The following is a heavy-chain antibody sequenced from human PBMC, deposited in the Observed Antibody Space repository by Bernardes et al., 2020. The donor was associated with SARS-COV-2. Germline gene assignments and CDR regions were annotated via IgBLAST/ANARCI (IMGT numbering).Heavy chain of an antibody. CDR2: INHSGST. CDR3: ARLRGVQLWFDYYYYGMDV. D-gene: IGHD5-18*01. J-gene: IGHJ6*02. CDR1: GGSFSGYY. V-gene: IGHV4-34*01. Sequence: TMSLTFAFYGGSFSGYYWSWIRQPPGKGLEWIGEINHSGSTNYNPSLKSRVTISVDTSKNQFSLKLSSVTAADTAVYYCARLRGVQLWFDYYYYGMDVWGQGTTVTVSS.